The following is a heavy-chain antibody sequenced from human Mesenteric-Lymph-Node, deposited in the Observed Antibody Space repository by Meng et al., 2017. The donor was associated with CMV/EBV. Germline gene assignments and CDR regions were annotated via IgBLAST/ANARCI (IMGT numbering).Heavy chain of an antibody. CDR1: GFTFSSYS. J-gene: IGHJ3*01. CDR2: TYSGGST. V-gene: IGHV3-66*02. D-gene: IGHD6-19*01. Sequence: GGSLRLSCAASGFTFSSYSMNWVRQAPGKGLEWVSLTYSGGSTYFADSVKGRFTISRDISKNTLYLQMNSLRPEDTAVYYCARDFGKSTAWYVAFDVWGQGTTVTVSS. CDR3: ARDFGKSTAWYVAFDV.